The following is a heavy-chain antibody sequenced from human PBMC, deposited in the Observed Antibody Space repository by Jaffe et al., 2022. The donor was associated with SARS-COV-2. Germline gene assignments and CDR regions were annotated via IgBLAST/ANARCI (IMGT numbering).Heavy chain of an antibody. Sequence: EVQLVESGGDLIQPGGSLRLSCVVSGFTVTSNHMSWVRQAPGKGLEWVSILYNDGIAYYAESVKGRFSVSGDTSKNTLYLQMNSLSAEDTAVYYCARVTGSGSYYGMDVWGQGTTVSASS. CDR1: GFTVTSNH. D-gene: IGHD3-10*01. CDR3: ARVTGSGSYYGMDV. J-gene: IGHJ6*02. CDR2: LYNDGIA. V-gene: IGHV3-53*01.